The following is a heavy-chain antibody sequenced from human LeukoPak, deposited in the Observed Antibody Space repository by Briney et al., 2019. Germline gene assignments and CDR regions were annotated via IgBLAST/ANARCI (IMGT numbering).Heavy chain of an antibody. V-gene: IGHV4-30-2*01. Sequence: SQTLSLTCTVSGGSISSGGYYWSWIRQPPGKGLEWIGYIYHSGSTYYNPSLKSRFTISVDTSKNQFSLKLSSVTAADTAVYYCARSGFTTRWFDPWGQGTLVTVSS. CDR2: IYHSGST. J-gene: IGHJ5*02. D-gene: IGHD3-3*01. CDR3: ARSGFTTRWFDP. CDR1: GGSISSGGYY.